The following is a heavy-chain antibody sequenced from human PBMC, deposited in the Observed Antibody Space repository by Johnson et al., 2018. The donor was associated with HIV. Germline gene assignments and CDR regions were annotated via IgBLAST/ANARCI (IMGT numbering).Heavy chain of an antibody. D-gene: IGHD4-11*01. CDR3: AKDTRMTTVTPGALNI. V-gene: IGHV3-43D*03. Sequence: EVHLVESGGVVVQPGGSLRLSCAASGFTFDDYAMHWVRQAPGKGLEWVSVISWDGGSTYYADSVKGRFTISRDNSKNSLYLQMNSLRVEDTALYYCAKDTRMTTVTPGALNIWGQGTMVTVSS. J-gene: IGHJ3*02. CDR2: ISWDGGST. CDR1: GFTFDDYA.